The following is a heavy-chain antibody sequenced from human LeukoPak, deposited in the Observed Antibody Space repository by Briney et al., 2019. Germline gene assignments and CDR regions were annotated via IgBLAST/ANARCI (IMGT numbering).Heavy chain of an antibody. CDR1: GYTFTGYY. D-gene: IGHD5-12*01. CDR2: INPNSGGT. V-gene: IGHV1-2*02. J-gene: IGHJ6*03. CDR3: ARGGGGYPYPPKYYYYYMDV. Sequence: ASVKVSCKASGYTFTGYYMHWVRQAPGQGLEWMGWINPNSGGTNYAQKFQGRVTMTRDTSISTAYMELSRLRSDDTAVYYCARGGGGYPYPPKYYYYYMDVWGKGTTVTISS.